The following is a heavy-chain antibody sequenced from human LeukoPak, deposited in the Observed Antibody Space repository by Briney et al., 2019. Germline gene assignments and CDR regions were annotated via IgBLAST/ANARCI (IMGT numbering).Heavy chain of an antibody. V-gene: IGHV4-4*02. J-gene: IGHJ4*02. CDR1: ADSTNSRNW. D-gene: IGHD2-8*01. Sequence: PSETLSLTCAVSADSTNSRNWWSWVRQSPGKGLEWIGEFCHCGSTNYNPSLKSRATISVDKSKSQFSLKLNSVSAADTAVYYCVRNGRHYFDFWGQGTLVTVSS. CDR2: FCHCGST. CDR3: VRNGRHYFDF.